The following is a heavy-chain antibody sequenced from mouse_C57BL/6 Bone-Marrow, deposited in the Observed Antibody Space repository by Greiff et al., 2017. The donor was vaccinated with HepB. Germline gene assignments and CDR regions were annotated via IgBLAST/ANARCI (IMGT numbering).Heavy chain of an antibody. V-gene: IGHV1-82*01. J-gene: IGHJ1*03. CDR1: GYAFSSSW. Sequence: QVHVKQSGPELVKPGASVKISCKASGYAFSSSWMNWVKQRPGKGLEWIGRIYPGDGDTNYNGKFKGKATLTADKSSSTAYMQLSSLTSEDSAVYFCATRGLRGWYFDVWGTGTTVTVSS. CDR2: IYPGDGDT. CDR3: ATRGLRGWYFDV. D-gene: IGHD2-4*01.